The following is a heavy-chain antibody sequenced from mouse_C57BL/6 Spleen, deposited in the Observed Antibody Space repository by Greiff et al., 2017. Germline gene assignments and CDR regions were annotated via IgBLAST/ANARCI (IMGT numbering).Heavy chain of an antibody. CDR3: TTRSYYGSSYNFDY. V-gene: IGHV14-4*01. J-gene: IGHJ2*01. D-gene: IGHD1-1*01. Sequence: VQLQQSGAELVRPGASVKLSCTASGFNIKDDYMHWVKQMPEQGLEWIGGIDPENGDTEYATKFQGKATITADTSSNTAYLQLSSLTSEDTAVYYCTTRSYYGSSYNFDYWGQGTTLTVSS. CDR1: GFNIKDDY. CDR2: IDPENGDT.